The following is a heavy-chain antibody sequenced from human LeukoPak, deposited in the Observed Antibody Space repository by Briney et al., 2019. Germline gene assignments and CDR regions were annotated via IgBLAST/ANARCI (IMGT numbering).Heavy chain of an antibody. CDR2: ISGSGGST. D-gene: IGHD3-10*01. CDR3: ARDYYGSGSRHDY. CDR1: GFTFTSYA. J-gene: IGHJ4*02. Sequence: GGSLRLSCAASGFTFTSYAMSWVRQAPGKGLEWVSMISGSGGSTFYADSVKGRFTISRDNSKNTLYLQMNSLRAEDTAVYYCARDYYGSGSRHDYWGQGTLVTVSS. V-gene: IGHV3-23*01.